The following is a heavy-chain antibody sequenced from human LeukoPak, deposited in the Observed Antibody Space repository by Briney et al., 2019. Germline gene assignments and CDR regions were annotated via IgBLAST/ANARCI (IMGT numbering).Heavy chain of an antibody. CDR1: GGSFSGYY. CDR3: ARRLLGHSRGGPPVDY. D-gene: IGHD1/OR15-1a*01. V-gene: IGHV4-34*01. J-gene: IGHJ4*02. Sequence: SETLSLTCAVYGGSFSGYYWSWIRQPPGKGLEWIGSIYYSGSTYYNPSLKSRVTISVDTSKNQFSLKLSSVTAADTAVYYCARRLLGHSRGGPPVDYWGQGTLVTVSS. CDR2: IYYSGST.